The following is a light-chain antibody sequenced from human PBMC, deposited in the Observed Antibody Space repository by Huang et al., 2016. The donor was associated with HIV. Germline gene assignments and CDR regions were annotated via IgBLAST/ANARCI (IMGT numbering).Light chain of an antibody. V-gene: IGKV3D-15*01. Sequence: ETIMTQSPATLYVSPGERATLSCRASQSVTSNVAWYQQRRGQAPRLPIYGASTRAPCIPARFSGSGSGTEFTLTISSLQSDDSAVYYCQQYNAWPPWTFGQGTRVEIK. CDR3: QQYNAWPPWT. CDR2: GAS. J-gene: IGKJ1*01. CDR1: QSVTSN.